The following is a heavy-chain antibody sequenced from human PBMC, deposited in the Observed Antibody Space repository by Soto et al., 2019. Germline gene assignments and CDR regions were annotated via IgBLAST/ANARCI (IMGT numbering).Heavy chain of an antibody. CDR1: GYTFTSYG. CDR3: ARDLPSIAARPCGWFDP. CDR2: ISAYNGNT. Sequence: QVQLVQSGAEVKKPGASVKVSCKASGYTFTSYGISWVRQAPGQGLEWMGWISAYNGNTNYAQKLQGRVTMTTDTSTSTAYMELRSMRSDDTAVYYCARDLPSIAARPCGWFDPWGQGTLVTVSS. J-gene: IGHJ5*02. D-gene: IGHD6-6*01. V-gene: IGHV1-18*01.